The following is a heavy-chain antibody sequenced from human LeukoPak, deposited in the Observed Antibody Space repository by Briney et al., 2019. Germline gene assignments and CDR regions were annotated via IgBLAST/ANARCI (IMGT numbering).Heavy chain of an antibody. J-gene: IGHJ5*02. CDR3: AREGRVYRRLKTKSYWFDP. Sequence: KSSETLSLTCTVSGYSISSGYYWSWIRQPAGKGLEWIGHIYTSGTTNYNPSLKSRVTILTDTSKNQFSLKLNSVTAADTAVYYCAREGRVYRRLKTKSYWFDPWGRGTLVTVSS. CDR1: GYSISSGYY. CDR2: IYTSGTT. D-gene: IGHD2-8*01. V-gene: IGHV4-61*09.